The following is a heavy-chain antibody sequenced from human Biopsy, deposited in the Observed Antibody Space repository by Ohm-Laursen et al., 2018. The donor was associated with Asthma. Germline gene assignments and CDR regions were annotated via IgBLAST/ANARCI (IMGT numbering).Heavy chain of an antibody. Sequence: SVKVSCKSLGGTFNTHVIGWVRQAPGQGLEWMGGINSVFGTTTYPQKSQGRVTITADDSTSTVYMELSSLRSEDTAVYYCARKAGSCISRTCYSLDFWGQGTLVTVSS. D-gene: IGHD2-2*01. J-gene: IGHJ4*02. V-gene: IGHV1-69*13. CDR2: INSVFGTT. CDR1: GGTFNTHV. CDR3: ARKAGSCISRTCYSLDF.